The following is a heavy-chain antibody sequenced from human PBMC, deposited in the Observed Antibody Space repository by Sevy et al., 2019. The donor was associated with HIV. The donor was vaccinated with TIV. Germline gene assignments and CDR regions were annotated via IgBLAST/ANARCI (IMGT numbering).Heavy chain of an antibody. D-gene: IGHD6-19*01. J-gene: IGHJ4*02. V-gene: IGHV3-9*01. CDR1: GFTFDDYA. CDR2: ISWNSGSI. CDR3: AIAVAGPVDY. Sequence: GGSLRLSCAASGFTFDDYAMHWVRQAPGMGLEWVSGISWNSGSIGYADSVKGRFTISRDNAKNSLYLQMNSLRAEDTAFYYCAIAVAGPVDYWGQGTLVTVSS.